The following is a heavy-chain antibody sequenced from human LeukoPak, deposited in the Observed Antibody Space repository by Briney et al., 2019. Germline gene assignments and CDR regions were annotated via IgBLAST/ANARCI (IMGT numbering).Heavy chain of an antibody. CDR1: GFTFSSYA. CDR3: ARGLVAADEYFDY. D-gene: IGHD2-15*01. Sequence: PGGSLRLSCAASGFTFSSYAMHWVRQAPGKGLEWVAVISYDGSSKYYADSVKGRFTISRDNSKNTLYLQMNSLRAEDTAVYYCARGLVAADEYFDYWGQGTLVTVSS. CDR2: ISYDGSSK. V-gene: IGHV3-30*04. J-gene: IGHJ4*02.